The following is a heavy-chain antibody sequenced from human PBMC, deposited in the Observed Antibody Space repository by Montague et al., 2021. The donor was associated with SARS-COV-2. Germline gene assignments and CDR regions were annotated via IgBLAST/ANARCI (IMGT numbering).Heavy chain of an antibody. D-gene: IGHD7-27*01. V-gene: IGHV3-7*05. J-gene: IGHJ4*02. CDR2: IKPDGSDK. CDR3: AGDPNWGAH. CDR1: GFSFSTFW. Sequence: SLRLSCAASGFSFSTFWMTWVRQAPGKGLEWVARIKPDGSDKYYVESVKGRFTISRDNARNSLYLQLNNLRAEDTAVYYCAGDPNWGAHWGQGNLVTVSS.